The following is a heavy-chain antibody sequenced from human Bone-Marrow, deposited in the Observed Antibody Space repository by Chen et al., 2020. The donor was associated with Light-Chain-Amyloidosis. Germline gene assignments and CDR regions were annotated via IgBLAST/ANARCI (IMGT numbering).Heavy chain of an antibody. CDR3: VRAAEGGTYLEGIDH. J-gene: IGHJ4*02. Sequence: EVQLVESGGGVARPGGSLRLSCAASVFTFDNFGMNWVRQGPGKGLEWVSGISWNGGRTGYSESVKGRFTISRDNAKNSLYLQMNSLRPEDTAFYYCVRAAEGGTYLEGIDHWGQGTLVTVSP. CDR1: VFTFDNFG. V-gene: IGHV3-20*04. CDR2: ISWNGGRT. D-gene: IGHD1-26*01.